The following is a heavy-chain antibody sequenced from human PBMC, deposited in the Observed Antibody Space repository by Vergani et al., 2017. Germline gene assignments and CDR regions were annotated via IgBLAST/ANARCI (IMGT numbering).Heavy chain of an antibody. CDR2: ISGSGGST. CDR3: AKANPRNSGYDYLYYYHAIDV. J-gene: IGHJ6*02. V-gene: IGHV3-23*01. Sequence: EVQLLESGGDLVQPGGSLRLSCAASGFTFNHYAMNWVRQAPGKGLEWVSGISGSGGSTYYAGSVKGRFTISRDSSKTTLYLQMNSLSAGDTAVYYCAKANPRNSGYDYLYYYHAIDVWGQGTTVTVSS. CDR1: GFTFNHYA. D-gene: IGHD5-12*01.